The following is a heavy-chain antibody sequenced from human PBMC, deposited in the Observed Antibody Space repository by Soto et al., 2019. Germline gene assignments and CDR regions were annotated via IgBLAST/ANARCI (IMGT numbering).Heavy chain of an antibody. CDR3: ARRAVVAVTGSLDNWLDP. D-gene: IGHD2-21*01. CDR1: GDSIRNYY. Sequence: SDTLYLTCPVAGDSIRNYYWRWIGQTPGKGLAWIGYIYYTGSTTSTPPLRSRVSISVDTSKNQFSLRLTSVTDADTAMYYCARRAVVAVTGSLDNWLDPWGQGILVTVS. J-gene: IGHJ5*02. CDR2: IYYTGST. V-gene: IGHV4-59*07.